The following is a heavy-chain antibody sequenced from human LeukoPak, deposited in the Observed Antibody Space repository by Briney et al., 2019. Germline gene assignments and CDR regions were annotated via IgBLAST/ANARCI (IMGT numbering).Heavy chain of an antibody. J-gene: IGHJ3*02. V-gene: IGHV4-34*01. CDR1: GGSFSGYY. CDR3: ARRPDAFDI. CDR2: INHSGST. Sequence: PSETLSLTCAVYGGSFSGYYWSWIRQPPGKGLEWIGEINHSGSTNYNLSLKSRVTISVDTSKNQFSLKLSSVTAADTAVYYCARRPDAFDIWGQGTMVIVSS.